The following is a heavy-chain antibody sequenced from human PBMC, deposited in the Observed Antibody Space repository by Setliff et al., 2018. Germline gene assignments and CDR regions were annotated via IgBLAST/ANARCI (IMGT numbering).Heavy chain of an antibody. Sequence: SETLSLTCSVSGGSISTYHWSWIRQPPGKGLEWIGSMYSSGSTYYNPSLKSRVTISVDTSQNQFSLKLSSVTAADTAAYYCASHPRVTIFGVVAFDYWGQGILVTVSS. CDR3: ASHPRVTIFGVVAFDY. D-gene: IGHD3-3*01. J-gene: IGHJ4*02. V-gene: IGHV4-59*05. CDR1: GGSISTYH. CDR2: MYSSGST.